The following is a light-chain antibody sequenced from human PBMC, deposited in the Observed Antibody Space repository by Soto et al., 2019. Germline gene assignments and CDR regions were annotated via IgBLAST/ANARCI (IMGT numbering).Light chain of an antibody. CDR3: SSYASSSTGV. CDR2: DVS. V-gene: IGLV2-14*01. J-gene: IGLJ3*02. Sequence: QSALTQPASMSGSPGQSITISCTGTSSDVGGYNYVSWYQQHPGKAPRLMIHDVSNRPLEVSNRFSGSKSGTTASLTISGLQAEDESDYYCSSYASSSTGVFGGGTKVTVL. CDR1: SSDVGGYNY.